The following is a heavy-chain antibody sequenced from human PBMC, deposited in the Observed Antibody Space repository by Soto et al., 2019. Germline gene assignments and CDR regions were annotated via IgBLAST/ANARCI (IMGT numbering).Heavy chain of an antibody. CDR2: IYYSGST. J-gene: IGHJ4*02. D-gene: IGHD3-9*01. CDR1: GGSISSYY. CDR3: ASLSLTGCYRTHVY. Sequence: QVQLQESGPGLVKPSETLSLTCTVSGGSISSYYWSWIRQPPGKGLEWIGYIYYSGSTNYNPSLKSRVTISVVTSTNQFSLKLSSVTPADTAVYYCASLSLTGCYRTHVYWGQGTLVTVSS. V-gene: IGHV4-59*08.